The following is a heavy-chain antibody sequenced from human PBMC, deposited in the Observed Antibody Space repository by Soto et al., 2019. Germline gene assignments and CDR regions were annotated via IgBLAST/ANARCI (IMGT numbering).Heavy chain of an antibody. CDR1: GFTVSSNY. CDR2: IYSGGST. CDR3: ARDRFPYGMDV. Sequence: PGGSLRLSCAASGFTVSSNYMSWVRQAPGKGLEWVSFIYSGGSTYYADSVKGRFTISRDKSKNTLYHQMNSLRADDTAMYYCARDRFPYGMDVWGQGTTVTVSS. J-gene: IGHJ6*02. V-gene: IGHV3-66*01.